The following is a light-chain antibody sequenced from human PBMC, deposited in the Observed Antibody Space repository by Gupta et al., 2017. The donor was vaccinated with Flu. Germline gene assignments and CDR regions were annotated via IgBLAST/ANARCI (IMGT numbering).Light chain of an antibody. Sequence: PSTLSASVGDRVTITCRASQNINSWLAWYQQKPGKAPKFLIYKASRLQSGVPSRFSGSGSGTQFTLTISSLQPDDYATYYCQQEEAYPLTFGGGTKVEIK. CDR2: KAS. J-gene: IGKJ4*01. CDR1: QNINSW. V-gene: IGKV1-5*03. CDR3: QQEEAYPLT.